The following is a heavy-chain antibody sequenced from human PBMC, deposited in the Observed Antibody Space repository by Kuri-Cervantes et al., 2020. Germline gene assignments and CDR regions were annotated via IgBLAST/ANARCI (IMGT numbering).Heavy chain of an antibody. V-gene: IGHV4-34*01. J-gene: IGHJ4*02. D-gene: IGHD3-16*02. CDR1: GGSFSGYY. Sequence: SQTLSLTCAVYGGSFSGYYWSWIRQPPGKGLEWIGEINHSGSTNYNPSLKSRVTISVDTSKNQFSLKLSSVTAADTAVYYCANYRHASMFDYWGQGTLVTVSS. CDR3: ANYRHASMFDY. CDR2: INHSGST.